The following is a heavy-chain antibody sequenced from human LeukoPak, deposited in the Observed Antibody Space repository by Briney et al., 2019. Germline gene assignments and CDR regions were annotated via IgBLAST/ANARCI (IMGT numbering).Heavy chain of an antibody. CDR2: IKQDASEK. Sequence: GGSLRLSCAASGFTFSNYWMSWVRQAPGKGLEWVATIKQDASEKYYVDSVRGRFTISRDNAKNSVYLQMNSLRAEDTAVYYCVREGQTAWNDYWGQGTLATVSS. CDR1: GFTFSNYW. V-gene: IGHV3-7*01. J-gene: IGHJ4*02. D-gene: IGHD5-18*01. CDR3: VREGQTAWNDY.